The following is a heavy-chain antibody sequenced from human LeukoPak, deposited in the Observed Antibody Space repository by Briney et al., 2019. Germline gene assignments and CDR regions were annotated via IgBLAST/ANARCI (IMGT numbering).Heavy chain of an antibody. V-gene: IGHV1-46*01. J-gene: IGHJ5*02. Sequence: ASVKVSCKASGYTFTSYYMHWVRQAPGQGLEWMGIINPSGGSTSYAQKFQGRVTLTRDTSINTVYMELSSLRSEDTAVYYCARGFPDLLTASSLGWFDPWGQGTLVTVSS. CDR1: GYTFTSYY. D-gene: IGHD3-9*01. CDR2: INPSGGST. CDR3: ARGFPDLLTASSLGWFDP.